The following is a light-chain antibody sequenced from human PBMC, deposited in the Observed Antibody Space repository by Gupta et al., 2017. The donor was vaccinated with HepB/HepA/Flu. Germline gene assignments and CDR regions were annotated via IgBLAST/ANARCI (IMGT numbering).Light chain of an antibody. CDR3: QQSHSSPSR. Sequence: IPMTQSPSSLSASVGDRVTITCRASQSIFNFLNWYQQKPGKAPKLLIYAASSLQGGVPSRFSGSGSGTDFTLTINNLQSEDFATYCCQQSHSSPSRFDQGTRVEI. CDR1: QSIFNF. V-gene: IGKV1-39*01. J-gene: IGKJ2*03. CDR2: AAS.